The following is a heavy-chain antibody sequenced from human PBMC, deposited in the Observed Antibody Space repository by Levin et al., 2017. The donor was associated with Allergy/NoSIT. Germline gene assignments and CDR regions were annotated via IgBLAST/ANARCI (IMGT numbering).Heavy chain of an antibody. CDR1: GFTFSNAW. CDR2: IQSKADGETT. CDR3: TTYHYHNSGGPFSDYYLNFKDV. J-gene: IGHJ6*02. D-gene: IGHD3-10*01. Sequence: GESLKISCAASGFTFSNAWMNWVRRAPGKGLEWIGRIQSKADGETTDYAAPMKGRFTISRDDSKYTVYLEMNSLRTEDTAVYYCTTYHYHNSGGPFSDYYLNFKDVWGQGTTVTVSS. V-gene: IGHV3-15*01.